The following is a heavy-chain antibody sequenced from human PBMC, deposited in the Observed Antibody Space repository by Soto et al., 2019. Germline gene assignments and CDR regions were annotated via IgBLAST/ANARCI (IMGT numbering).Heavy chain of an antibody. CDR1: GFTFSSYG. Sequence: GGSLRLSCAASGFTFSSYGMHWVRQAPGKGLEWVAVISYDGSNKYYADSVKGRFTISRDNSKNTLYLQMNSLRAEDTAVYYCAKDRRAGYYYFAMDVWGQGTTVTVSS. CDR2: ISYDGSNK. V-gene: IGHV3-30*18. D-gene: IGHD6-13*01. J-gene: IGHJ6*02. CDR3: AKDRRAGYYYFAMDV.